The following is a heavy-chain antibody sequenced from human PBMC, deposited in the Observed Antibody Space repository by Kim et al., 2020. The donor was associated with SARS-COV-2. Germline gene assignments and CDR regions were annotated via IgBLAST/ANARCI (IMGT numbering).Heavy chain of an antibody. Sequence: GGSLRLSCAASGFTFSSYSMNWVRQAPGKGLEWVSSISSSSSYIYYADSVKGRFTISRDNAKNSLYLQMNSLRAEDTAVYYCASPGPYCSSTSCYSYYYYGMTSGAKGPRSPSP. V-gene: IGHV3-21*01. CDR2: ISSSSSYI. CDR1: GFTFSSYS. D-gene: IGHD2-2*02. J-gene: IGHJ6*02. CDR3: ASPGPYCSSTSCYSYYYYGMTS.